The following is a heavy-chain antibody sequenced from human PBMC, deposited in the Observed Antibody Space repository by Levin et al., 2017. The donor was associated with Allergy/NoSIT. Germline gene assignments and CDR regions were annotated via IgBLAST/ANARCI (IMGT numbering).Heavy chain of an antibody. CDR2: ISSSTNDT. CDR3: ASSQRVVAGRGKEVNEYFQH. V-gene: IGHV3-11*03. CDR1: GFIFSDYY. D-gene: IGHD2-15*01. J-gene: IGHJ1*01. Sequence: GGSLRLSCAASGFIFSDYYMSWIRQAPGKGLEWVSYISSSTNDTDYGDSVKGRFTISRDNAKSSLYLQMNSLRAEDTAVYYCASSQRVVAGRGKEVNEYFQHWGQGTLVTVSS.